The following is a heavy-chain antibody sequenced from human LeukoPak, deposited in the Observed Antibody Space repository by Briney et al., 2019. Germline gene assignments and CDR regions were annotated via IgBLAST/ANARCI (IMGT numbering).Heavy chain of an antibody. CDR2: IYTSGGT. Sequence: PSETLSLTCTVSGGSISSYYWSWIRQPAGKGLEWIGRIYTSGGTYYNPSLKSRVTMSVDTSKNQFSLKLSSVTAADTAVYYCARDRISGWDRTPAHNWFDPWGQGTLVTVST. CDR3: ARDRISGWDRTPAHNWFDP. J-gene: IGHJ5*02. D-gene: IGHD6-19*01. CDR1: GGSISSYY. V-gene: IGHV4-4*07.